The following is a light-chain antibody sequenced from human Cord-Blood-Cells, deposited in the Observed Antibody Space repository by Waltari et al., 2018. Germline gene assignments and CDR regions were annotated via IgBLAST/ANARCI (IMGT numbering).Light chain of an antibody. Sequence: SYELTQPPSVSVSPGQTASITCSGDKLGDNYACWYQQKPGQSHVLVIYQDSKRPSGIPGRFSGSNSGNTATLTISGTQAMDEADYYCQAWDSSTVVFGGGTKLTVL. CDR3: QAWDSSTVV. J-gene: IGLJ2*01. CDR2: QDS. V-gene: IGLV3-1*01. CDR1: KLGDNY.